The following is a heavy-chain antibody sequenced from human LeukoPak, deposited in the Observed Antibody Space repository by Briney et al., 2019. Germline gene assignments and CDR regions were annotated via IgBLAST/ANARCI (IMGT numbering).Heavy chain of an antibody. CDR3: ARDPHAGIFDS. V-gene: IGHV3-48*02. J-gene: IGHJ4*02. Sequence: PGGSLRISCATSGFTLGDFHMNWLRQAPGKGLEHVSYISSGGSTTYYADSVVGRFSISRDDAKNFLYLQMDSLRDGDTAVYYCARDPHAGIFDSWGQGTLVTVSS. CDR1: GFTLGDFH. CDR2: ISSGGSTT.